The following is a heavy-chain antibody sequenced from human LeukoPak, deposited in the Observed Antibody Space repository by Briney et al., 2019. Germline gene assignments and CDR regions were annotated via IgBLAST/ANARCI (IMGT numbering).Heavy chain of an antibody. D-gene: IGHD3-22*01. V-gene: IGHV4-39*01. CDR1: GGFISSSSYY. Sequence: SETLSLTCTVSGGFISSSSYYWGWIRQPPGKGLEWIGSIYYSGTTYYNPYLKSRVATSIDTSKNQFSLKLTSVTAADTAVYYCASVFSGYYYYFDDWGQGILVTVSS. J-gene: IGHJ4*02. CDR2: IYYSGTT. CDR3: ASVFSGYYYYFDD.